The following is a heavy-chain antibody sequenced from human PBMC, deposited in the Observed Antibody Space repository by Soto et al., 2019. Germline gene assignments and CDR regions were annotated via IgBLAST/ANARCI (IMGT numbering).Heavy chain of an antibody. CDR2: IHSDSGGTT. CDR3: ARDPPGSPDYAFDV. J-gene: IGHJ3*01. V-gene: IGHV3-53*02. CDR1: GFTVASNY. D-gene: IGHD2-15*01. Sequence: EVQLVETGGGLIQPGGSLRLSCAASGFTVASNYMNWVRQAPGKGLEWLSTIHSDSGGTTYYADSVKGRFTISRDNSKNTLYLQMNSLRGEDTAIYYCARDPPGSPDYAFDVWGRGTRVTVSS.